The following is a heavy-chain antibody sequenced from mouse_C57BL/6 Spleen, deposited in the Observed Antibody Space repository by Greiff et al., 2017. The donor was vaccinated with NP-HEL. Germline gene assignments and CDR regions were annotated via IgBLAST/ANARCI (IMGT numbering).Heavy chain of an antibody. J-gene: IGHJ3*01. D-gene: IGHD3-2*02. CDR2: IDPSDSYT. Sequence: VQLQQSGAELVMPGASVKLSCKASGYTFTSYWMHWVKQRPGQGLEWIGEIDPSDSYTNYNQKFKGKSTLTVDKSSSTAYMQLSSLTSEDSAVYYCASQGPWFAYWGQGTLVTVSA. CDR1: GYTFTSYW. CDR3: ASQGPWFAY. V-gene: IGHV1-69*01.